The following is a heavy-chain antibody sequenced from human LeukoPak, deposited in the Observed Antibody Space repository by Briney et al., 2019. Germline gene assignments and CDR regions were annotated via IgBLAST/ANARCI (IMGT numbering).Heavy chain of an antibody. Sequence: PGGSLRLSCAASGLTFSSYGMHWVRQAPGKGLEWVAFIRYDGSNKYYADSVKGRFTISRDNSKNTLYLQMNSLRAEDTAVYYCAKDGGSLLQGYQLLIGLWTRYFDYWGQGTLVTVSS. CDR1: GLTFSSYG. CDR3: AKDGGSLLQGYQLLIGLWTRYFDY. J-gene: IGHJ4*02. V-gene: IGHV3-30*02. CDR2: IRYDGSNK. D-gene: IGHD2-2*01.